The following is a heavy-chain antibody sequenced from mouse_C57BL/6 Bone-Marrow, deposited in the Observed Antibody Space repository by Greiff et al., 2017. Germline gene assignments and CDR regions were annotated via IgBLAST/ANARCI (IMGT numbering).Heavy chain of an antibody. CDR3: ARSYYWYFDV. J-gene: IGHJ1*03. CDR2: ISSGGSYT. CDR1: GFTFSSYG. V-gene: IGHV5-6*01. D-gene: IGHD2-12*01. Sequence: EVKLLESGGDLVKPGGSLKLSCAASGFTFSSYGMSWVRQTPDKRLEWVATISSGGSYTYYPDSVKGRFTISRDNTKNTLYLQMSSLKSEDTAMYYCARSYYWYFDVWGTGTTVTVSS.